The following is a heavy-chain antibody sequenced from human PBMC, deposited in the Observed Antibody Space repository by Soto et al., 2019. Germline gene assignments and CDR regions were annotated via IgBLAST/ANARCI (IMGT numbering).Heavy chain of an antibody. V-gene: IGHV1-3*01. CDR1: GYTFTSYA. Sequence: ASVKVSCKASGYTFTSYAMHWVRQAPGQRLEWMGWINAGNGNTKYSQKFQGRVTITRDTSASTAYMELSSLRSEDTAVYYCARKLPARYYDFWCGHPRGMDVWGQGTTVTVSS. D-gene: IGHD3-3*01. CDR2: INAGNGNT. CDR3: ARKLPARYYDFWCGHPRGMDV. J-gene: IGHJ6*02.